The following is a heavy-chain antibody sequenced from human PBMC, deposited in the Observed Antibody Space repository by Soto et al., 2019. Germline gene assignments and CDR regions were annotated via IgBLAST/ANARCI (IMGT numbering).Heavy chain of an antibody. V-gene: IGHV1-69*13. J-gene: IGHJ6*02. Sequence: ASVKVSCKASGGTFSSYAISWVRQAPGQGLEWMGGIIPIFGTANYAQKFQGRVTITADESTSTAYMELSSLRSEDTAVYYCASTYDFWSGYYLKGTVSDYYYGMDVWGQGTTVTVSS. CDR2: IIPIFGTA. D-gene: IGHD3-3*01. CDR1: GGTFSSYA. CDR3: ASTYDFWSGYYLKGTVSDYYYGMDV.